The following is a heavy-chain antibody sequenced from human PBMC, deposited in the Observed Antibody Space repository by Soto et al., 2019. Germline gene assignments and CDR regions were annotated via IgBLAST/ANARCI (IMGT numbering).Heavy chain of an antibody. CDR3: AKVPHSKIYSSSWYWFDP. Sequence: PGGSLRLSCAASGFTFSSYAMSWVRQAPGKGLEWVSAISGSGGSTYYADSVKGRFTISRDNSKNTLYLQMNSLRAEDTAVYYCAKVPHSKIYSSSWYWFDPWGQGTLVTVSS. V-gene: IGHV3-23*01. CDR2: ISGSGGST. D-gene: IGHD6-13*01. J-gene: IGHJ5*02. CDR1: GFTFSSYA.